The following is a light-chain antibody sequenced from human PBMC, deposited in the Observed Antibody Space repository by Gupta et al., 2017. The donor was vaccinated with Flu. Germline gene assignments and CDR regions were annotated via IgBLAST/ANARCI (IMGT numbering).Light chain of an antibody. J-gene: IGKJ4*01. V-gene: IGKV1-39*01. CDR2: AAS. Sequence: SPSSLSASVGDRVTITCRASQSISSYLNWYQQKPGKAPKLLIYAASRLQSGVPSRFSGSGSGTDFTLTISRLQPEDFATYYCQQSYSTHTFGGGTKVEIK. CDR3: QQSYSTHT. CDR1: QSISSY.